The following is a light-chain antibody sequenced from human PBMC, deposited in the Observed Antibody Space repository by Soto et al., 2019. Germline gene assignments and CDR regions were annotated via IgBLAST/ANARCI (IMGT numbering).Light chain of an antibody. Sequence: QSALTQPPYASGSPGQSVTISCTGTSSDVGGYNYVSWYQQYPGRAPKLMIYEVTKRPSGVPDRFPGSKSGNTASLTVSGLQAEDEADYYCSSYAASNNFYFVFGGGTKVTVL. J-gene: IGLJ3*02. CDR3: SSYAASNNFYFV. CDR1: SSDVGGYNY. V-gene: IGLV2-8*01. CDR2: EVT.